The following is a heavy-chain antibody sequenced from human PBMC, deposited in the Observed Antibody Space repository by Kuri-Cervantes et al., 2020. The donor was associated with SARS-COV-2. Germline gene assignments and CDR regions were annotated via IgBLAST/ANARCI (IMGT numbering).Heavy chain of an antibody. D-gene: IGHD4-17*01. CDR3: AKDGGPGYGDYVYFDY. V-gene: IGHV3-23*01. Sequence: GGSLRLSCAASGFTFSSYAMSWVRQAPGKGLEWVSAISGSGGSTYYADSVKGRFTISRDNSKNTLYLQMNSLRAEDTVVYYCAKDGGPGYGDYVYFDYWGQGTLVTVSS. J-gene: IGHJ4*02. CDR1: GFTFSSYA. CDR2: ISGSGGST.